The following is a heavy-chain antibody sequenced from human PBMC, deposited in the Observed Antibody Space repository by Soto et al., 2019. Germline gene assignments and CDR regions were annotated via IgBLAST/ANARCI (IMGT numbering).Heavy chain of an antibody. Sequence: GGSLRLSCAASGFTFSSYAMSWVRQAPGKGLEWVAVIWDDGSNKCYADSVKGRFTISRDNSKNTLYLQMNSLRAEDTAVYYCARDRSCSGGSCYYYYYMDVWGKGTTVTVSS. V-gene: IGHV3-33*08. J-gene: IGHJ6*03. D-gene: IGHD2-15*01. CDR2: IWDDGSNK. CDR1: GFTFSSYA. CDR3: ARDRSCSGGSCYYYYYMDV.